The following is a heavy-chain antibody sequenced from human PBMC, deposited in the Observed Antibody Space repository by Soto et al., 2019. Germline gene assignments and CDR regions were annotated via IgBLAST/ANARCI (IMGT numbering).Heavy chain of an antibody. V-gene: IGHV3-11*01. J-gene: IGHJ6*03. CDR1: GFTFSDYY. CDR2: ISSSGSTI. D-gene: IGHD3-3*01. Sequence: GGSLRLSCAASGFTFSDYYMSWIRQAPGKGLEWVSYISSSGSTIYYADSVKGRFTISRDNAKNSLYLQMNSLRAEDTAVYYCAREYYDFWSAYYMDVWGKGITVTVSS. CDR3: AREYYDFWSAYYMDV.